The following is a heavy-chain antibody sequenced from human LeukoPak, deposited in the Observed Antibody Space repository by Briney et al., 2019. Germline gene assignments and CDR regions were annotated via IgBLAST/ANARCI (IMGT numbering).Heavy chain of an antibody. J-gene: IGHJ5*02. CDR1: GGTFSSYA. Sequence: SVKVSCKASGGTFSSYAISWVRQAPGQGLEWMGGIIPIFGTANYAQKFQGRVTITADKSTSTAYMELSSLRSEDTAVYYCARETIVVVVAATHNWFDPWGQGTLVTVSS. V-gene: IGHV1-69*06. CDR3: ARETIVVVVAATHNWFDP. D-gene: IGHD2-15*01. CDR2: IIPIFGTA.